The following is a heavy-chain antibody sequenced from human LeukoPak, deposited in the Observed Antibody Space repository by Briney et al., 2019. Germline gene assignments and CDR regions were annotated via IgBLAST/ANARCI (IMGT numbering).Heavy chain of an antibody. CDR2: IYYSGST. D-gene: IGHD2-2*02. CDR1: GGSISSSDYY. Sequence: SETLSLTCTVSGGSISSSDYYWSWIRQPPGKGLEWIGYIYYSGSTYYNPSLESRVTISVDTSKNQFSLKLSSVTAADTAVYYCARGCVLGSTSCYTGWFDPWGQGTLVTVSS. CDR3: ARGCVLGSTSCYTGWFDP. J-gene: IGHJ5*02. V-gene: IGHV4-30-4*08.